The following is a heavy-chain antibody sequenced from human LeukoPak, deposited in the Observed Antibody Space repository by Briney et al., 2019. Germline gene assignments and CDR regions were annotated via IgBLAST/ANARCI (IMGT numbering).Heavy chain of an antibody. CDR3: ASSENGGYLFAF. CDR2: TYYRSKWSN. D-gene: IGHD3-22*01. CDR1: GDSVSSNSAT. Sequence: SQTLSLTCAISGDSVSSNSATWNWIRQSPSRGLEWLGRTYYRSKWSNDYAVSVKSRITINPDTSKNLFSLQLNSVTPEDTAVYFCASSENGGYLFAFWGQGTLVTVSS. J-gene: IGHJ4*02. V-gene: IGHV6-1*01.